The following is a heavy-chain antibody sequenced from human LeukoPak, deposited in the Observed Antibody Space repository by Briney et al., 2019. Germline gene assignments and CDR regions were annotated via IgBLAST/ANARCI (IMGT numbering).Heavy chain of an antibody. J-gene: IGHJ5*02. V-gene: IGHV1-46*01. CDR1: GYTFTSYY. CDR3: ARGLRITMVRGGSRWFDP. D-gene: IGHD3-10*01. CDR2: INPSGGST. Sequence: ASVKVSCKASGYTFTSYYMHWVRQAPGQGLEWMGIINPSGGSTSYAQKSQGRVTMTRDTSTSTVYMELSSLRSEDTAVYYCARGLRITMVRGGSRWFDPWGQGTLVTVSS.